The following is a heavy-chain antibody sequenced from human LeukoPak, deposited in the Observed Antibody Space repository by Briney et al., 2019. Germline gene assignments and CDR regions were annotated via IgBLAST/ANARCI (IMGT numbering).Heavy chain of an antibody. V-gene: IGHV3-74*01. CDR1: GFTFSSYW. D-gene: IGHD6-13*01. Sequence: GGSLRLSCAASGFTFSSYWMHRVRQAPGKGLVWVSRINSDGSSTSYADSVKGRFTISRDNAKNTVYLQLNSLRAGDTAIYYCTKDRRGPAAGTWYFDSWGQGTLVTVSS. J-gene: IGHJ4*02. CDR2: INSDGSST. CDR3: TKDRRGPAAGTWYFDS.